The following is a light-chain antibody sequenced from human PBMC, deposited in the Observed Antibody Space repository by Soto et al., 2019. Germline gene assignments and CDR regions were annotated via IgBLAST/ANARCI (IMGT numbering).Light chain of an antibody. CDR3: QQYDFLFT. CDR2: DAS. CDR1: QDINNY. J-gene: IGKJ5*01. V-gene: IGKV1-33*01. Sequence: DIQMTQSPSSLSASVGDRVTITCQASQDINNYLNWYQQKPGKAPELLIYDASNLQTGVPTRFSGSGSGKYFTFTISSLHPEDIATYFCQQYDFLFTFGQGTRLEIQ.